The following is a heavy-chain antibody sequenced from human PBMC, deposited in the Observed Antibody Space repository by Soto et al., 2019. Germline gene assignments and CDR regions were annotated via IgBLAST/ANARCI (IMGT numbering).Heavy chain of an antibody. Sequence: GGALILSCAGSGFTFISYAMSWVGQAPGKGVDGVAAISGRGGSTCYADSGKGRFTIARDNSKNTLYLQMNRLRAEDTAVYYCAKYGDILATIHAFDIWGQGTLVTASS. V-gene: IGHV3-23*01. CDR1: GFTFISYA. CDR2: ISGRGGST. J-gene: IGHJ3*02. D-gene: IGHD5-12*01. CDR3: AKYGDILATIHAFDI.